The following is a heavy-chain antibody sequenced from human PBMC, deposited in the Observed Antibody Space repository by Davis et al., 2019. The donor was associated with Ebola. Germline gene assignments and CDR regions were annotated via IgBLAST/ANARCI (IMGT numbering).Heavy chain of an antibody. CDR3: ARGIAVDQPWY. J-gene: IGHJ4*02. CDR2: LNSDGSGT. CDR1: CFTFGSYR. Sequence: ESLKISCAASCFTFGSYRMHWVRQVPGKGLVWVSRLNSDGSGTSYEDSVKGRFTIPRDNAKNTLYLQMNSLRAEDTAVYYGARGIAVDQPWYWGQGTLVTVSS. D-gene: IGHD2-21*01. V-gene: IGHV3-74*01.